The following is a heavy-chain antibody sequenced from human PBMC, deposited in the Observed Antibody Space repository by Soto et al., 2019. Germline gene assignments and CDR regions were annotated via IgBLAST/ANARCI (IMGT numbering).Heavy chain of an antibody. CDR2: IGTAGDT. D-gene: IGHD3-22*01. CDR3: ARDRYYYDNFRYYYYGMDV. V-gene: IGHV3-13*01. Sequence: ESGGGLVQPGGSLRLSCAASGFTFSSYDMHWVRQATGKGLEWVSAIGTAGDTYYPGSVKGRFTISRENAKNSLYLQMNSLRAEDTAVYYCARDRYYYDNFRYYYYGMDVWGQGTTVTVSS. CDR1: GFTFSSYD. J-gene: IGHJ6*02.